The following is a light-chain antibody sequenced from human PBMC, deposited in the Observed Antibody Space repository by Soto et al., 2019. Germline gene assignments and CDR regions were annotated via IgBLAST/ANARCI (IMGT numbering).Light chain of an antibody. Sequence: IVLTPSPRTLAFSPLQRPTIYFRSSQTVTSNYFGWYQQNPGQTRMLLIYGASSRATGIPDRFSGSGSGTDFTLTISSLEPEDSAVYYCQQRHMWPITFGQGTRLEIK. V-gene: IGKV3D-20*02. J-gene: IGKJ5*01. CDR1: QTVTSNY. CDR3: QQRHMWPIT. CDR2: GAS.